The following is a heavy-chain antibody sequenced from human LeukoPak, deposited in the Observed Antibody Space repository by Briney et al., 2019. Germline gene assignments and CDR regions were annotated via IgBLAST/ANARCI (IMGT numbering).Heavy chain of an antibody. CDR3: ARDNQDYYDSSGYDY. CDR2: IYTSGST. J-gene: IGHJ4*02. D-gene: IGHD3-22*01. V-gene: IGHV4-61*02. Sequence: PSETLSLTCTVSGGSISSGSYYWSWIRQPAGKGLEWIGRIYTSGSTNYNPSLKSRVTISVDTSKNQFSLKLSSVTAADTAVYYCARDNQDYYDSSGYDYWGQGTLVTVSS. CDR1: GGSISSGSYY.